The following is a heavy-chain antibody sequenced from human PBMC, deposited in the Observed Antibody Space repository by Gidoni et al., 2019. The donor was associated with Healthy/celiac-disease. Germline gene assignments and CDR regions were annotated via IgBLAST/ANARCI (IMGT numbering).Heavy chain of an antibody. CDR3: ARDLYSGSYHDFGY. Sequence: EVQLVESGGGVVRPGGSLGPSCAASGFPFDVYGMRWVRQAPGKGLEWVSGINWNGGSTGFADSVKGRFTISRDNAKNSLYLQMNSLRAEDTALYYCARDLYSGSYHDFGYWGQGTLVTVSS. CDR1: GFPFDVYG. D-gene: IGHD1-26*01. CDR2: INWNGGST. V-gene: IGHV3-20*04. J-gene: IGHJ4*02.